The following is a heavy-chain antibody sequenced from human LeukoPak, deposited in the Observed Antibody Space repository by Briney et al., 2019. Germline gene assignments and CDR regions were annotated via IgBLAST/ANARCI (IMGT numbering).Heavy chain of an antibody. Sequence: GGSLRLSCAASEFTFSSYSMNWVRQAPGKGLEWVSSISSSSSYIYYADSVKGRFTISRDNAKNSLYLQMNSLRAEDTAVYYCARESPETSSGYYYFALDFDYWGQGTLVTVSS. CDR1: EFTFSSYS. D-gene: IGHD3-22*01. CDR2: ISSSSSYI. J-gene: IGHJ4*02. CDR3: ARESPETSSGYYYFALDFDY. V-gene: IGHV3-21*01.